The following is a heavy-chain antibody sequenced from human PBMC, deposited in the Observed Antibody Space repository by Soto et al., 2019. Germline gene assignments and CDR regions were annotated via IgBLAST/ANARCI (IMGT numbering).Heavy chain of an antibody. CDR1: GFTFSNDW. CDR2: INADGGST. J-gene: IGHJ4*02. V-gene: IGHV3-74*01. D-gene: IGHD6-25*01. Sequence: PGGALRLSCAASGFTFSNDWMHWVRQAPGKGLEWVARINADGGSTHDADSVRGRFTISRDNANNTLFLQINSLRVEDTAIYYCIKVLRRGVSVPRFYFDSWGPGTLVKVSS. CDR3: IKVLRRGVSVPRFYFDS.